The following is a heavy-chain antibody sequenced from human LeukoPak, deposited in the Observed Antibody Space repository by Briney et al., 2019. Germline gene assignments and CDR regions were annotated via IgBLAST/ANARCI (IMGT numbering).Heavy chain of an antibody. CDR1: GGSFSGYY. CDR2: INHSGST. J-gene: IGHJ3*02. V-gene: IGHV4-34*01. CDR3: ARGVTTFRAFDI. D-gene: IGHD4-11*01. Sequence: SKTLSLTCAVYGGSFSGYYWSWIRQPPGKGLEWIGEINHSGSTNYNPSLKSRVTISVDTSKNQFSLKLSSVTAADTAVYYCARGVTTFRAFDIWGQGTMVTVSS.